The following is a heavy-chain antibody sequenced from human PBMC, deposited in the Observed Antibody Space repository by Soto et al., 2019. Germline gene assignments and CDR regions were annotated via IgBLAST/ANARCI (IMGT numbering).Heavy chain of an antibody. D-gene: IGHD6-19*01. Sequence: QVQLVESGGGVVHPGRSLRLSCAASGFTLSTYSMHWVRQAPGKGLEWVAVISYDGNKKFYRDSVKGRFSISRDTSMHTEYLEMNSLSPEDTGVYYCARSIAVAGLDYWGQGTLVTVSS. CDR1: GFTLSTYS. CDR3: ARSIAVAGLDY. J-gene: IGHJ4*02. CDR2: ISYDGNKK. V-gene: IGHV3-30*01.